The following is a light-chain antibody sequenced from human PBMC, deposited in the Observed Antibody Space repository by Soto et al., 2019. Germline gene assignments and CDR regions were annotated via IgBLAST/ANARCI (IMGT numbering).Light chain of an antibody. J-gene: IGLJ2*01. CDR2: LNSDGSH. V-gene: IGLV4-69*01. CDR1: SGHSSYT. Sequence: QLVLTQSPSSSASLGDSVKLTCTLSSGHSSYTIAWHQQQPEKGPRYLMKLNSDGSHNKGDGIPYRFSGSSSGAERYLTISSLQSEDEDDYYCQTWGTGISIFGGGTKLTVL. CDR3: QTWGTGISI.